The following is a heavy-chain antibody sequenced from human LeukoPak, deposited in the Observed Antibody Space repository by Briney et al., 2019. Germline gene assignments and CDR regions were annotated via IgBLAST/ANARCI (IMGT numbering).Heavy chain of an antibody. D-gene: IGHD1-26*01. J-gene: IGHJ4*02. CDR1: VFSFSSSG. V-gene: IGHV3-30*02. CDR3: AADRVGVPGFYLDY. Sequence: PGGSLRLSCAASVFSFSSSGMRWGRQEPGRGLEWVALIRYDAGNTYYADSVKGRFSISRDNSKNTLYLQMKSLRTEDTAIYYCAADRVGVPGFYLDYWGQGTLLTVSS. CDR2: IRYDAGNT.